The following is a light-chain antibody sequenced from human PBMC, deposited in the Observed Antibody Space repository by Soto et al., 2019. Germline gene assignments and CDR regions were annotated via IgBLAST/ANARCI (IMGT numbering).Light chain of an antibody. CDR2: DVS. J-gene: IGKJ2*01. CDR1: QSVSTH. V-gene: IGKV3-15*01. Sequence: RVMTQYPATLSVSPGERVNLSCRASQSVSTHLAWYHQKPGQAPRLLIYDVSTRATGVPVRFGGSGSGTEFTLTISSLQSEDFAVYFCQQYNNWPYTFGQGTKLEIK. CDR3: QQYNNWPYT.